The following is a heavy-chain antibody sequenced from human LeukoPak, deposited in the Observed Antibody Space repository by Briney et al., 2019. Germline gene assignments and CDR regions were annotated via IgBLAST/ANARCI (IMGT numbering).Heavy chain of an antibody. V-gene: IGHV4-59*08. D-gene: IGHD5-18*01. CDR3: ARHQGDTDYYYYYGMDV. CDR1: GGSISSYY. J-gene: IGHJ6*02. Sequence: SETLSLTCTVSGGSISSYYWSWIRQPPGKGLEWIGYIYYSGSTNYNPFLKSRVTISVDTSKNQFSLKLGSVTAADTAVYYCARHQGDTDYYYYYGMDVWGQGTTVTVSS. CDR2: IYYSGST.